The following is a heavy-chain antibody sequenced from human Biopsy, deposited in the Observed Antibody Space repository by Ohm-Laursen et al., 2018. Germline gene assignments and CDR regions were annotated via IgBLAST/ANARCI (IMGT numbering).Heavy chain of an antibody. CDR1: GGTFTNYA. V-gene: IGHV1-69*13. J-gene: IGHJ4*02. CDR3: ARDALGGGSYRFFY. CDR2: IIPIFGTA. D-gene: IGHD1-26*01. Sequence: ASVTVSCKVSGGTFTNYAISWVRQAPGQGLEWLGGIIPIFGTANYAQKFQGRVTITADESTSTAYTELSSLRSDDTAVYYCARDALGGGSYRFFYWGQGSLVTVSS.